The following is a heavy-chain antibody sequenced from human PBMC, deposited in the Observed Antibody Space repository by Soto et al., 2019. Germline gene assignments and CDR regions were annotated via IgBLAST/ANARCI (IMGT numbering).Heavy chain of an antibody. J-gene: IGHJ6*02. CDR3: ARVGRDSYYYYYGMDV. Sequence: ASVKVSCKASGYTFTSYAMHWVRQAPGQRLEWMGWINAGNGNTKYSQKFQGRVTITRGTSARTAYMELSSLRSEDTAVYYCARVGRDSYYYYYGMDVWGQGTTVTVSS. CDR1: GYTFTSYA. D-gene: IGHD2-15*01. CDR2: INAGNGNT. V-gene: IGHV1-3*01.